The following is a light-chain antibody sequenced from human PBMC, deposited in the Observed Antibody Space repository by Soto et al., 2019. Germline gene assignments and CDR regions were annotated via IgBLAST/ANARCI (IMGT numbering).Light chain of an antibody. Sequence: EIVMTQSPATLSVSPGERATLSCRASQTVSINLAWYQQKPGQAPRLLIYGASTRATGIPGRFSGSGSGTDFTLTISSLQSEDFAVYYCQQYNNWPFTFGPGTKVDIK. CDR3: QQYNNWPFT. V-gene: IGKV3-15*01. CDR2: GAS. CDR1: QTVSIN. J-gene: IGKJ3*01.